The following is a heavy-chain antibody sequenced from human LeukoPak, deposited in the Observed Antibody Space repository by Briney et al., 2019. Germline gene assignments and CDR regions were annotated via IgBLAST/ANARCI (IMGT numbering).Heavy chain of an antibody. J-gene: IGHJ4*02. CDR2: ISSSSGTI. V-gene: IGHV3-48*01. D-gene: IGHD5-18*01. CDR3: ARSGYSYGREGYFDY. Sequence: GGSLRLSCAASGFTFSSYGMHWVRQAPGKGLEWVSYISSSSGTIYSADSVKGRFTITRDNAKNSLYLQMNSLRGEDTAVYYCARSGYSYGREGYFDYWGQGTLVTVSS. CDR1: GFTFSSYG.